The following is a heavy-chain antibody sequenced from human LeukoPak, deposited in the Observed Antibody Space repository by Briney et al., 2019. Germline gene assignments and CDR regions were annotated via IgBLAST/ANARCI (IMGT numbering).Heavy chain of an antibody. D-gene: IGHD1-1*01. J-gene: IGHJ3*02. CDR3: VRDLSPVSDRNVWYDALDI. CDR1: GSSFTSSW. Sequence: PGGSLRLSCVASGSSFTSSWMTWVRQAPGKGLEWVANIAGDESQKRYMDSVKGRFTISRDNAKNSLYLQLNSLRAEDTAIYYCVRDLSPVSDRNVWYDALDIWGQGTMVTVSS. CDR2: IAGDESQK. V-gene: IGHV3-7*01.